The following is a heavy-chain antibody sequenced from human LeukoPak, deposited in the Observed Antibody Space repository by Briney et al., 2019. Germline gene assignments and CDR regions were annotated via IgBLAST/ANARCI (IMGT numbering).Heavy chain of an antibody. J-gene: IGHJ4*02. V-gene: IGHV1-3*04. D-gene: IGHD3-10*01. CDR3: AREGFGSGTNLEVGYFDY. CDR1: GYTFTNYA. Sequence: ASVKVPCKASGYTFTNYAMHWVRQAPGQRLEWMGWINTGGDTAYSQRFQGRVTIISDTSASTAYMDLSNLRSEDTAVYYCAREGFGSGTNLEVGYFDYWGQGSLVTVSS. CDR2: INTGGDT.